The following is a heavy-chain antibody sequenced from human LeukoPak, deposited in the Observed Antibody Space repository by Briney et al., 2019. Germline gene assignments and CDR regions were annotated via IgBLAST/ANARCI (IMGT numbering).Heavy chain of an antibody. D-gene: IGHD3-22*01. J-gene: IGHJ4*02. V-gene: IGHV3-72*01. CDR3: ARAQSDSSGYYYVGDY. CDR2: TRKKAKGYTT. Sequence: GGSLRLSCAASGFIFSKYNMNWVRQAPGQGLEWVARTRKKAKGYTTEYAASVKGRFTISRDDSKNSVDLQMNSLITEDTAVYYCARAQSDSSGYYYVGDYWGQGTLVTVSS. CDR1: GFIFSKYN.